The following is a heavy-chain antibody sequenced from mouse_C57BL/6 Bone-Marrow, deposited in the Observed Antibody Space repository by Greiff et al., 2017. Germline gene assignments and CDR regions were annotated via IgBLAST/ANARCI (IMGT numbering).Heavy chain of an antibody. CDR1: GYTFTSYW. V-gene: IGHV1-55*01. CDR2: IYPGSGST. J-gene: IGHJ1*03. CDR3: ARPYYSDYWYFDV. D-gene: IGHD2-12*01. Sequence: VQLQQPGAELVKPGASVKMSCKASGYTFTSYWITWVKQRPGQGLEWIGDIYPGSGSTNYNEKFESKARLTVDTSSSTAYMQLSSLTSEDSAVYYCARPYYSDYWYFDVWGTGTTVTVSS.